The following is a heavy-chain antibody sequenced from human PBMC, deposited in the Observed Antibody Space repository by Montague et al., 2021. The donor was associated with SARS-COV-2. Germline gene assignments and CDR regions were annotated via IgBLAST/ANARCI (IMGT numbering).Heavy chain of an antibody. CDR1: GYSISTGYY. D-gene: IGHD6-19*01. Sequence: SETLSLTCTVSGYSISTGYYWGWIRQPPGKGLEWVGTNYHSGSTYFNPSLKSRVTISVDTSKNQFFLNLSSVTAADTAVYYCAKVAGSHDTFDIWGRGTMVTVSS. J-gene: IGHJ3*02. CDR3: AKVAGSHDTFDI. CDR2: NYHSGST. V-gene: IGHV4-38-2*02.